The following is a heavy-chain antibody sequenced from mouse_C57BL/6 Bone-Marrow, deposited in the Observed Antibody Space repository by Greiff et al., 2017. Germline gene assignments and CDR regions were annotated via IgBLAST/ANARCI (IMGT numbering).Heavy chain of an antibody. V-gene: IGHV1-64*01. Sequence: QVQLQQPGAELVKPGASVKLSCKASGYTFTSYWMHWVKQRPGQGLEWIGMIHPNSGSTNYNEKFKSKDTLTVDKSSSTAYMQLSSLTSEDSAVYYCARKKIEIYYGYDYYAMDYWGQGTSVTVSS. CDR1: GYTFTSYW. J-gene: IGHJ4*01. CDR3: ARKKIEIYYGYDYYAMDY. CDR2: IHPNSGST. D-gene: IGHD2-2*01.